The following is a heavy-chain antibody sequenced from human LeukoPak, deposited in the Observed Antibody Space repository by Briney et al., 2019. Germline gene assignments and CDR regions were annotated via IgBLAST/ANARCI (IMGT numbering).Heavy chain of an antibody. CDR3: ARRYYYNVGSFPFDF. CDR2: IHNSGTT. J-gene: IGHJ4*02. CDR1: GGPFSGYF. D-gene: IGHD2/OR15-2a*01. V-gene: IGHV4-34*01. Sequence: SETLSLTCAVSGGPFSGYFWSWIRQSSGKGLEWIGEIHNSGTTNYNPSLNSRVTISEDTSKNQFYLNLSSVTAADTAVYYCARRYYYNVGSFPFDFWGQGTLVTVSS.